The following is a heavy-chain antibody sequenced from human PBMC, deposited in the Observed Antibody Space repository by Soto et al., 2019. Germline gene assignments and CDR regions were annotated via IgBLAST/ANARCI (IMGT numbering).Heavy chain of an antibody. CDR3: ARVRYSSSSPWKYGMDV. V-gene: IGHV3-30*04. D-gene: IGHD6-6*01. CDR2: ISFDGRTE. CDR1: GFTFSSYA. J-gene: IGHJ6*02. Sequence: PGGSLRLSCAASGFTFSSYALHWVRQAPGKGLEWVAAISFDGRTEYYTDSVKGRFTISRDNSKNTLYVQMNSLRAEDTAVYYCARVRYSSSSPWKYGMDVWGQGTTVTVSS.